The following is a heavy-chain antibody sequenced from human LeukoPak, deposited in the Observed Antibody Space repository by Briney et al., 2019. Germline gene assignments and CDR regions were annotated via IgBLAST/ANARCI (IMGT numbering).Heavy chain of an antibody. J-gene: IGHJ6*03. D-gene: IGHD3-3*01. CDR3: AKALMYYDFWSGYYNPDYYYYMDV. V-gene: IGHV3-23*01. CDR1: GFTFSSYA. CDR2: ISGSGGSS. Sequence: GGSLRRSGAAAGFTFSSYARGWVRQGPGKGLEWGSAISGSGGSSYYADSVKGRFTISRDNSKNTLYLQMNSLRAEDTAVYYCAKALMYYDFWSGYYNPDYYYYMDVWGKGTTVTVSS.